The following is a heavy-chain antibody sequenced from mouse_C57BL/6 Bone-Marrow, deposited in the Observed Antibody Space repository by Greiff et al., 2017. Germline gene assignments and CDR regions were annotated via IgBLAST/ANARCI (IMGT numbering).Heavy chain of an antibody. CDR2: ISSGGSYT. Sequence: DVMLVESGGDLVKPGGSLKLSCAASGFTFSSYGMSWVRQTPDKRLEWVATISSGGSYTYYPDSVKGRFTISRDNAKNTLYLQMSSLKSEDTAMYYCASLLHYAMDYWGQGTSVTVSS. V-gene: IGHV5-6*02. J-gene: IGHJ4*01. CDR1: GFTFSSYG. CDR3: ASLLHYAMDY.